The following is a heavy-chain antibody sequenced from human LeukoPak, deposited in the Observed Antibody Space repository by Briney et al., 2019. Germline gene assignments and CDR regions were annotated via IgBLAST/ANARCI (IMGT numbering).Heavy chain of an antibody. J-gene: IGHJ4*02. V-gene: IGHV3-20*04. D-gene: IGHD3-22*01. CDR3: ARSRMSSGYPVIDY. CDR1: GFTFDDYG. CDR2: INWNGGST. Sequence: GGSLRLSCAASGFTFDDYGMSWVRQAPGKGMEWVSGINWNGGSTGYADSVKGRFTISRDNAKNSLYLQMNSLRAEDTALYYCARSRMSSGYPVIDYWGQGTLVTVPS.